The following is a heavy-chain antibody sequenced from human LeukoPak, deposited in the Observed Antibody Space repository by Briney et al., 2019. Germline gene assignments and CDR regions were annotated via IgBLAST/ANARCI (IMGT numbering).Heavy chain of an antibody. CDR3: ARGGSRDSSGYYYEADPCDY. J-gene: IGHJ4*02. D-gene: IGHD3-22*01. CDR1: GYTFTSYA. Sequence: ASVKVSCKASGYTFTSYAMNWVRQAPGQGLEWMGWINPNSGGTNYAQKFQGWVTMTRDTSISTAYMELSRLRSDDTAVYYCARGGSRDSSGYYYEADPCDYWGQGTLVTVSS. V-gene: IGHV1-2*04. CDR2: INPNSGGT.